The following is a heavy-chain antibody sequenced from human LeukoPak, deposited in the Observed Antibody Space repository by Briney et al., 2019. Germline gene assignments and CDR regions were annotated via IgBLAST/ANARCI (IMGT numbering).Heavy chain of an antibody. J-gene: IGHJ4*02. V-gene: IGHV3-11*01. CDR2: ISSRDNLI. CDR3: AREQWFRWEF. CDR1: GFAVSDYY. D-gene: IGHD3-10*01. Sequence: GGSLRLSCAASGFAVSDYYMNWIRQAPGKGLEWVSYISSRDNLIYYADSVKGRFTISTDNAKNSVYLQLNRLRVEDTAVYYCAREQWFRWEFWGQGILVTVSS.